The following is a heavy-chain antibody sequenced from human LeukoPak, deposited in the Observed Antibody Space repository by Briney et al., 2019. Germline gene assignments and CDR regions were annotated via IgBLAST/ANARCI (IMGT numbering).Heavy chain of an antibody. Sequence: SETLSLTCAVYGGSFSGYYWSWIRQPPGKGLEWIGEINHSGSTNYNPSLKSRVTISVDTSKNQFSLKLSSVTAADTAVYYCARRTTVTTSLYYYYYMDVWGKGTTVTISS. CDR1: GGSFSGYY. J-gene: IGHJ6*03. CDR2: INHSGST. D-gene: IGHD4-17*01. V-gene: IGHV4-34*01. CDR3: ARRTTVTTSLYYYYYMDV.